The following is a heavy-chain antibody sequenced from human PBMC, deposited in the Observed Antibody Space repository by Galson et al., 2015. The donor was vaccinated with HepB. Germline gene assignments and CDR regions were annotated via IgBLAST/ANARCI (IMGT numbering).Heavy chain of an antibody. CDR3: AKDSGLGGEDY. D-gene: IGHD3-16*01. CDR2: VRGSGTGT. Sequence: SLRLPCAASGFTFSVYTMNWVRQAPGKGLEWVSAVRGSGTGTWYADSVKGRFTISRDDSKNTVFLQLNSLRAEDTAIYYCAKDSGLGGEDYWGQGILVTVSS. V-gene: IGHV3-23*01. J-gene: IGHJ4*02. CDR1: GFTFSVYT.